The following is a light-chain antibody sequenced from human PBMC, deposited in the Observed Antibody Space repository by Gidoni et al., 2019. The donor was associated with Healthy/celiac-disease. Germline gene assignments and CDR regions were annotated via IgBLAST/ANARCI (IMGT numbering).Light chain of an antibody. CDR2: DAS. Sequence: FVLTQSPATLSLSPGERATLSCRASQSVSSYLAWYQQKPGQAPRLLIYDASNRATGIPARFSGSGSGTDFTLTISSLEPEDFAVYYCQQRSNWPTRITFGQGTRLEIK. CDR1: QSVSSY. V-gene: IGKV3-11*01. J-gene: IGKJ5*01. CDR3: QQRSNWPTRIT.